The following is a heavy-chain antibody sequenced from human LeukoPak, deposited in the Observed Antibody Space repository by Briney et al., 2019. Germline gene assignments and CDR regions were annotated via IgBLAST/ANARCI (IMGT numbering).Heavy chain of an antibody. J-gene: IGHJ6*03. CDR2: VYYSGST. CDR1: GGYISNYF. Sequence: SETLSLTCSVSGGYISNYFWSWVRQAPGKGLEWIGNVYYSGSTKYNPSLNTRVTISVDTSKNQFSLKLNSVTAADTAIYYCARSRINYYYYYMGVWGKGTTVTVSS. V-gene: IGHV4-59*13. CDR3: ARSRINYYYYYMGV.